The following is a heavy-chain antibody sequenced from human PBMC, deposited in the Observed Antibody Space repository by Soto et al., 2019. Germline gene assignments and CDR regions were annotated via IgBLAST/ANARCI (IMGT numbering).Heavy chain of an antibody. CDR3: ARHEGNGNVWPLDY. CDR2: IHYSGST. Sequence: QVQLLESGPGLVKPSETLSLTCTVSGDSIGTTHSYWAWIRQSPGKGLEWIGNIHYSGSTYYMPTLRSRVALSVDKSKDPFSLRLTSVTAEDTAVYYCARHEGNGNVWPLDYWGQGILVTVSS. V-gene: IGHV4-39*01. CDR1: GDSIGTTHSY. J-gene: IGHJ4*02. D-gene: IGHD2-8*01.